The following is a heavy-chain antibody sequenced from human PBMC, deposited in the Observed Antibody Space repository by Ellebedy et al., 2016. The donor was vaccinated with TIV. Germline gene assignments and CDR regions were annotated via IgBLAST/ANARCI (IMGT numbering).Heavy chain of an antibody. V-gene: IGHV4-59*01. Sequence: SETLSLTXTVPGGSISSYYWSWIRQPPGKGLEWIGTIYYSGSTNYNPSLKSRVTISVDTSKNQFSLKLSSVTAADTAVYYCARDYTIFGVVSHYYYGMDVWGQGTTVTVSS. CDR2: IYYSGST. CDR3: ARDYTIFGVVSHYYYGMDV. D-gene: IGHD3-3*01. CDR1: GGSISSYY. J-gene: IGHJ6*02.